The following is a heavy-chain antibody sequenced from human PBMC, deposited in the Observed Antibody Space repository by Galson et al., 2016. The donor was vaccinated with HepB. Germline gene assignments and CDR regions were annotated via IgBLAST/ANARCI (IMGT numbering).Heavy chain of an antibody. J-gene: IGHJ4*02. V-gene: IGHV3-23*01. CDR3: VKTQYDLWIHPFES. Sequence: SLRLSCAASGFSFTTSTVGWVRQGPGKGLEWVASITGSGERTYYADSVKGRFTISRDNPMNTLFLQMNSLRTEDTARYYCVKTQYDLWIHPFESWGQGTLVTVSS. CDR2: ITGSGERT. CDR1: GFSFTTST. D-gene: IGHD3-3*01.